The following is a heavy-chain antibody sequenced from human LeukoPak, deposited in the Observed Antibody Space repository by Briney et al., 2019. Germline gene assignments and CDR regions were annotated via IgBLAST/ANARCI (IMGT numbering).Heavy chain of an antibody. CDR2: INHSGST. CDR3: ARVLSVRGAQVDY. CDR1: GGSFSGYY. Sequence: PSETLSLTCAVYGGSFSGYYWSWIRQPPGKGLEWNGEINHSGSTNYNPSLKSRVTISVDTSKNQFSLKLSSVTAADTAVYYCARVLSVRGAQVDYWGQGTLVTVSS. D-gene: IGHD3-10*01. V-gene: IGHV4-34*01. J-gene: IGHJ4*02.